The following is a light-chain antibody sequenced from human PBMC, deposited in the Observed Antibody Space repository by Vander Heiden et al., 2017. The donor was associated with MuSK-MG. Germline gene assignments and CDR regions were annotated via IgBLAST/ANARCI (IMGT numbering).Light chain of an antibody. CDR1: QDISNY. CDR2: DAS. J-gene: IGKJ2*01. CDR3: QQYDNLPPFT. V-gene: IGKV1-33*01. Sequence: GDRVTITCQASQDISNYLNWYQQKPGKAPKLLIYDASNLETGVPSRFSGSGYGTDFTFTISSLQPEDIATYYCQQYDNLPPFTFGQGTKLEIK.